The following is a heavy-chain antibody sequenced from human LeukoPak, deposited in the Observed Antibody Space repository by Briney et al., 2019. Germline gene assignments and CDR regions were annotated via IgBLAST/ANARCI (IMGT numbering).Heavy chain of an antibody. CDR2: ISGSGGST. V-gene: IGHV3-23*01. CDR3: AKIPHSSYYYVSSGYLDY. D-gene: IGHD3-22*01. CDR1: GFTFSTYA. Sequence: QPGGSLRLSCAASGFTFSTYAMNWVRQAPGKGVEGVSAISGSGGSTYTADSVKSRFTISRNNSKNTLYLQMNSLRAEDTAIYYCAKIPHSSYYYVSSGYLDYWGQGTLVSVSS. J-gene: IGHJ4*02.